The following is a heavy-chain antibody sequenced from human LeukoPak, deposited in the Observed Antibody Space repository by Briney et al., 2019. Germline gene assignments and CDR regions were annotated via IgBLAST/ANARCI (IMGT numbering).Heavy chain of an antibody. J-gene: IGHJ5*02. CDR1: GGSISSYY. CDR2: IYTSGST. Sequence: PSETLSLTCTVSGGSISSYYWSWIRQPAGKGLEWIGRIYTSGSTNYNPSLKSRVTMSVDTSKNQFSLKLSSVTAADTAVYYCARERANCYGSGSYLGWFDPWGQGTLVTVSS. V-gene: IGHV4-4*07. CDR3: ARERANCYGSGSYLGWFDP. D-gene: IGHD3-10*01.